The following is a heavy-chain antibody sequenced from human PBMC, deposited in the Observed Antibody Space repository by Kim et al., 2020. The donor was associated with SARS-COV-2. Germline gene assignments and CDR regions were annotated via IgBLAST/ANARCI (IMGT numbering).Heavy chain of an antibody. CDR2: SA. J-gene: IGHJ4*02. Sequence: SAYSNPSLKSRVTISENTSKNRFSLMLSSLTAADTAVYYCARERYGDYGWGQGTLVTVSS. V-gene: IGHV4-39*01. CDR3: ARERYGDYG. D-gene: IGHD4-17*01.